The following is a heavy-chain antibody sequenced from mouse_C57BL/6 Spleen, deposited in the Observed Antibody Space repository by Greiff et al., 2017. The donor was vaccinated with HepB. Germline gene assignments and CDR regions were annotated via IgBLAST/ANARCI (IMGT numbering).Heavy chain of an antibody. Sequence: EVKLMESGGGLVKPGGSLKLSCAASGFTFSDYGMHWVRQAPEKGLEWVAYISSGSSTIYYADTVKGRFTISRDNAKNTLFLQMTSLRSEDTAMYYCARDDYDTEEAWFAYWGQGTLVTVSA. CDR3: ARDDYDTEEAWFAY. CDR2: ISSGSSTI. J-gene: IGHJ3*01. CDR1: GFTFSDYG. V-gene: IGHV5-17*01. D-gene: IGHD2-4*01.